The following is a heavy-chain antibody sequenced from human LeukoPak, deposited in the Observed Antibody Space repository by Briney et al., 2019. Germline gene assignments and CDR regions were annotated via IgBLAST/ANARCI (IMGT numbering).Heavy chain of an antibody. CDR1: GYTFTRYY. D-gene: IGHD3-22*01. CDR2: INPNNGGT. V-gene: IGHV1-2*02. CDR3: ARDPATTYYYDP. J-gene: IGHJ4*02. Sequence: ASVNVSCKASGYTFTRYYIHWVRQAPGQGLEWMGWINPNNGGTNYAQKFQGRVTMTRDTSISTAYMELSRLTSDDTAIYYCARDPATTYYYDPWGQGTLVTVSS.